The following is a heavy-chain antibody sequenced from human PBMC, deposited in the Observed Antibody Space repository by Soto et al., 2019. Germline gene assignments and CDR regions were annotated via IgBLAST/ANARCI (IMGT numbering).Heavy chain of an antibody. J-gene: IGHJ6*02. D-gene: IGHD2-15*01. Sequence: VASVKVSCKAAGGTFGRYAISWVRRAPGQSLEWMGQINAGFGATDLAQMFQGRVTITADKSTTTVYMELSSLRSDDTAVYYCATDCSGGSCYGASGMDVWGQGTTVTVSS. CDR3: ATDCSGGSCYGASGMDV. V-gene: IGHV1-69*06. CDR2: INAGFGAT. CDR1: GGTFGRYA.